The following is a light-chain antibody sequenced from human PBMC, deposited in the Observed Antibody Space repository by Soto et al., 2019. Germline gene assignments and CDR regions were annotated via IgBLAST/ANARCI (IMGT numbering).Light chain of an antibody. V-gene: IGKV3-20*01. Sequence: QITSILSASPGEGVTLSFRAAQDVTTNFAWYQQKRGQAPRLLIYDISSRATGVPDRFSGSGSGTDFTLTINRLEPEDSAVYYSQQSGPLITFGHLTRPEI. CDR3: QQSGPLIT. CDR1: QDVTTN. J-gene: IGKJ5*01. CDR2: DIS.